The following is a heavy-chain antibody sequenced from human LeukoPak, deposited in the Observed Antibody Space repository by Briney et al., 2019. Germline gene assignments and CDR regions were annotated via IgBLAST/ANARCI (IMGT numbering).Heavy chain of an antibody. CDR2: IKPDGSEK. J-gene: IGHJ5*02. CDR1: GFTFSDYY. CDR3: ARGYSGFNS. V-gene: IGHV3-7*04. Sequence: GGSLRLSCAASGFTFSDYYMTWVRQAPGKGLEWVANIKPDGSEKYYVDSVKGRFTISRDNGKNSLYLQMDSLRAEDTAVYFCARGYSGFNSWGQGTLVTVPS. D-gene: IGHD5-12*01.